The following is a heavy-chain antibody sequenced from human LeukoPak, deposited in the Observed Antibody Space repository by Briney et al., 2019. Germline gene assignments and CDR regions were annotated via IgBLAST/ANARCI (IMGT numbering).Heavy chain of an antibody. CDR3: ARDGVLDTAMDYYYYGMDV. CDR1: GFTFSSYS. J-gene: IGHJ6*02. CDR2: ISSSSSTI. Sequence: PGGSLRLSCAASGFTFSSYSMNWVRQAPGKGLEWVSYISSSSSTIYYADSVKGRFTISRDNAKNSLYLQMNSLRAEDTAVYYCARDGVLDTAMDYYYYGMDVWGQGTTVTVSS. V-gene: IGHV3-48*01. D-gene: IGHD5-18*01.